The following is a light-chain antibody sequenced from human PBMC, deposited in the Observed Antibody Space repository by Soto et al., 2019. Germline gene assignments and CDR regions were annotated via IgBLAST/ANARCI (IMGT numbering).Light chain of an antibody. CDR3: RSYAGSNNPVI. Sequence: QSVLTQPPSASGSPGQSVTISCTGTSSDVGGYNYVSWHQHHPGTAPKLMIYEVTQRPSGVPDRFSGSKSGHTASMTVPGLQAEDEAACDCRSYAGSNNPVIFGGGTKLTVL. CDR2: EVT. CDR1: SSDVGGYNY. J-gene: IGLJ2*01. V-gene: IGLV2-8*01.